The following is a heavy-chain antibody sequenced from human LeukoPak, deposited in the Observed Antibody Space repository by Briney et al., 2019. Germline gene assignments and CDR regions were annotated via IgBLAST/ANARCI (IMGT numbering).Heavy chain of an antibody. CDR3: ARAGRLQFDYRSGDSS. CDR2: ISAYSGHT. D-gene: IGHD4-11*01. V-gene: IGHV1-18*01. CDR1: GYSFRISG. J-gene: IGHJ5*02. Sequence: ASVQLSFKTSGYSFRISGVSWVRQAPGQGLERMGWISAYSGHTDYAQNFHGRGTMTTATATATADLELTILSLEATAVYDCARAGRLQFDYRSGDSSWGQGTLVTVSS.